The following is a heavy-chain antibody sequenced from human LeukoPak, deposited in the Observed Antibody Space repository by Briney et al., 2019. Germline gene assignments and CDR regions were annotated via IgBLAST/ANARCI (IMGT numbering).Heavy chain of an antibody. Sequence: PSETLSLTCVVYGRSFSGYYWSWIRQPPGKGLEWIGESDHSGTTNYNPSPKSRVTMSVDTSKNQFSLMVSSVTAADTAVYYCATGRNGVVPSPILGVGPWYNYHYMDVWGKGTTVTVSS. CDR2: SDHSGTT. D-gene: IGHD2-2*02. CDR1: GRSFSGYY. J-gene: IGHJ6*03. CDR3: ATGRNGVVPSPILGVGPWYNYHYMDV. V-gene: IGHV4-34*01.